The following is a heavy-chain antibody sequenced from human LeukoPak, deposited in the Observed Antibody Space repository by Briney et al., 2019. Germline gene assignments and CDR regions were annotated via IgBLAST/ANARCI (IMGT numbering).Heavy chain of an antibody. D-gene: IGHD2-15*01. CDR1: GFTFSSYW. CDR2: IKQDGSEN. CDR3: ATAIEGTWPPHS. J-gene: IGHJ4*02. Sequence: GGSLRLSCVASGFTFSSYWMSWVRQAPGKGLEWVANIKQDGSENFYVDSVKGRFTISRDNAKNSLYLQMNSLRAEDTAVYYCATAIEGTWPPHSWGQGTLVTVSS. V-gene: IGHV3-7*03.